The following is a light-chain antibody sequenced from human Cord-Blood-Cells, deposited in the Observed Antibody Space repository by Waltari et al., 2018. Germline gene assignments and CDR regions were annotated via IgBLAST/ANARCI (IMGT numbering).Light chain of an antibody. CDR2: AAS. CDR3: QQSYSTPWT. Sequence: DIQMTQSPSSPSLSVGERVTITCRASQSISSYLNWYQQKPGQAPKLLIYAASNLHSGVPSRFSGSGSGTDFTLTISSLQPEDFATYYCQQSYSTPWTFGQGTKVEIK. V-gene: IGKV1-39*01. CDR1: QSISSY. J-gene: IGKJ1*01.